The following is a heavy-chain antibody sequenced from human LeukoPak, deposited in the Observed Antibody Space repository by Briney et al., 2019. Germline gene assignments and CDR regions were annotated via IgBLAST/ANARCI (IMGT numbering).Heavy chain of an antibody. J-gene: IGHJ4*02. V-gene: IGHV1-69*05. D-gene: IGHD6-19*01. CDR3: AREHRYSSGCVDY. CDR2: IIPIFGTA. CDR1: GGTFSSYA. Sequence: SVKVSCKASGGTFSSYAISWVRQAPGQGLEWMGGIIPIFGTANYAQKFQGRVTITTDASTSTAYMELSSLRSEDTAVYYCAREHRYSSGCVDYWGQGTLVTVSS.